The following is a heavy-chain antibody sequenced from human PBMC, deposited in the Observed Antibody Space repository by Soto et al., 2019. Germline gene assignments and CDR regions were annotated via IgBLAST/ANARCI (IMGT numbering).Heavy chain of an antibody. J-gene: IGHJ5*02. CDR2: IYYSGST. Sequence: PSETLSLTCTVSGGSISSGGYYWNWIRQHPGKGLEWIGYIYYSGSTYYNPSLKSRVTISVDTSKNQFSLKLSSVTAADTAVYFCARHVLRYFDWLSNWFDPWGQGTLVTVSS. CDR3: ARHVLRYFDWLSNWFDP. CDR1: GGSISSGGYY. D-gene: IGHD3-9*01. V-gene: IGHV4-39*01.